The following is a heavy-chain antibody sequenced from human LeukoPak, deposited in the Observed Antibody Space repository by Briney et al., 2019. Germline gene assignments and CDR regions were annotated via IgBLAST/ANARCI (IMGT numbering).Heavy chain of an antibody. D-gene: IGHD6-19*01. V-gene: IGHV1-69*05. Sequence: SVKVSCKASGGTFSSYAISWVRQAPGQGLEWMGGIIPIFGTANYAQKFQGRVTITTHESTSTAYMELSSLRSEDTAVYYCARDSSGWYYFDYWGQGTLVTVSS. CDR1: GGTFSSYA. CDR3: ARDSSGWYYFDY. J-gene: IGHJ4*02. CDR2: IIPIFGTA.